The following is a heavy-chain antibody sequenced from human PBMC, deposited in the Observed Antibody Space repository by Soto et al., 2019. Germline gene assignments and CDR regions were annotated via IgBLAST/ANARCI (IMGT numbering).Heavy chain of an antibody. CDR1: GGSISSSSYY. J-gene: IGHJ4*02. CDR3: ARTRIAAAGILDY. CDR2: IYYSGST. V-gene: IGHV4-39*01. Sequence: QLQLQESGPGLVKPSETLSLTCTGSGGSISSSSYYWGWIRQPPGKGLECIGSIYYSGSTYYNPSLKSRVTISVDTSKNPFSLKLSSVTAADTAVYYCARTRIAAAGILDYWGQGTLVTVSS. D-gene: IGHD6-13*01.